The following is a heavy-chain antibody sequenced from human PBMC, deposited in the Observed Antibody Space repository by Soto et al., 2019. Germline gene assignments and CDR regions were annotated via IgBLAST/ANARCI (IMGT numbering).Heavy chain of an antibody. CDR2: IYYTGST. CDR1: GGSISSNY. V-gene: IGHV4-59*01. D-gene: IGHD3-16*01. CDR3: ARDRVAGIWGDAFDI. Sequence: SETLSLTCIVSGGSISSNYWSWIRQPPGKGLEWIGYIYYTGSTNFNPSLKNRVIISVDTSKNQFSLKLSSVTAADTAVYYCARDRVAGIWGDAFDIWGQGTMVTVSS. J-gene: IGHJ3*02.